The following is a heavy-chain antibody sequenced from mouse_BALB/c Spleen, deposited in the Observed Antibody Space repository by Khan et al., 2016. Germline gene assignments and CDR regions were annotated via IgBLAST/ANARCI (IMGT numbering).Heavy chain of an antibody. V-gene: IGHV1-87*01. Sequence: QVQLQQSGAELARPGASVKLSCKASGCTFTSYWMQWVKQRPGQGLEWIGAIYPGDGDTRYTQKFKGKATLTADKSSSTAYMQLSSLASEDSAVYYCARLDDGYYYFDYWGQGTTLTVSS. D-gene: IGHD2-3*01. J-gene: IGHJ2*01. CDR2: IYPGDGDT. CDR3: ARLDDGYYYFDY. CDR1: GCTFTSYW.